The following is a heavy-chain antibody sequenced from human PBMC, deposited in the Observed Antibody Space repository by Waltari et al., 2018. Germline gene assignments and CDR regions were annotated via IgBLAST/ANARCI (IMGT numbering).Heavy chain of an antibody. CDR1: GFTFDDYA. Sequence: EVQLVESGGGLVQPGRSLRLSCAASGFTFDDYAMHWVRQAPGKGLEWVSGISWNSGSIGYADSVKGRFTISRDNAKNSLYLQMNSLRAEDTALYYCAKDMRATVTPELDYWGQGTLVTVSS. D-gene: IGHD4-17*01. J-gene: IGHJ4*02. CDR2: ISWNSGSI. V-gene: IGHV3-9*01. CDR3: AKDMRATVTPELDY.